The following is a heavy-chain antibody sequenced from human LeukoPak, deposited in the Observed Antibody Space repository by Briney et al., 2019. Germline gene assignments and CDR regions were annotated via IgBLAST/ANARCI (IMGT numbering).Heavy chain of an antibody. D-gene: IGHD3-22*01. J-gene: IGHJ4*02. CDR1: GGSISSSNW. Sequence: PSETLSLTCAVSGGSISSSNWWSWVRQPPGKGQEWTGEIYHSGSTNYNPSLKSRVTISVDKSKNQFSLKLSSVTAADTAVYYCARVLGYDSSGYYQAIDYWGQGTLVTVSS. CDR3: ARVLGYDSSGYYQAIDY. V-gene: IGHV4-4*02. CDR2: IYHSGST.